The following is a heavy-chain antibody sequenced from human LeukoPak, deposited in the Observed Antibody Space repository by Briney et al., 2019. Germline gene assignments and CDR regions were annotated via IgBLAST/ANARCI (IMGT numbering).Heavy chain of an antibody. D-gene: IGHD3-3*01. J-gene: IGHJ6*03. CDR2: MNPNSGNT. CDR1: GYTFTSYD. CDR3: ARGYIYYDFWSGYVGYYYMDV. Sequence: ASVKVSCKASGYTFTSYDINWVRQATGQGLEWMGWMNPNSGNTGYAQKFQGRVTMTRNTSISTAYMELSSLRSEDTAAYYCARGYIYYDFWSGYVGYYYMDVWGKGTTVTVSS. V-gene: IGHV1-8*01.